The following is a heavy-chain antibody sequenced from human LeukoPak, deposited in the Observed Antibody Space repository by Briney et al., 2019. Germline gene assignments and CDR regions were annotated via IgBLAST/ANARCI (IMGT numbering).Heavy chain of an antibody. V-gene: IGHV1-2*02. J-gene: IGHJ4*02. CDR3: ARLADCSSSSCRSFDY. CDR2: INPNSGFT. Sequence: VASVKVSCKASGYPFTGYYLHWVRQAPGQGLEWMGWINPNSGFTNYAQKFQGRVTMTRDTSISTAYMELSRLRSDDTAVYYCARLADCSSSSCRSFDYWGQGTLVTVSS. D-gene: IGHD2-2*01. CDR1: GYPFTGYY.